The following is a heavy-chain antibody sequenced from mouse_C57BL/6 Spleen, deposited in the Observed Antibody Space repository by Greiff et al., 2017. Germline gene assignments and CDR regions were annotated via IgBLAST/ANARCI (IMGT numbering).Heavy chain of an antibody. CDR2: ISDGGSYT. CDR3: ARDDYSNPFAY. J-gene: IGHJ3*01. CDR1: GFTFSSYA. D-gene: IGHD2-5*01. V-gene: IGHV5-4*01. Sequence: EVQLVASGGGLVKPGGSLKLSCAASGFTFSSYAMSWVRQTPEKRLEWVATISDGGSYTYYPDNVKGRFTISRDNAKNNLYMQMSHLKSEDTAMYYCARDDYSNPFAYWGQGTLVTVSA.